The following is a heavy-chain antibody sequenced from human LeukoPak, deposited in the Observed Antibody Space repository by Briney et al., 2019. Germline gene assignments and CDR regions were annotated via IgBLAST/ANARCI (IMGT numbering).Heavy chain of an antibody. CDR3: ARGGPVAATHKYFQH. CDR1: GYTFTSYA. CDR2: INAGNGNT. Sequence: ASVKVSCKASGYTFTSYAMHWGRQAPGQRLEWMGWINAGNGNTKYSQKFQGSVTITRATSASTAHMELSSLRSEDTAVYYCARGGPVAATHKYFQHWGQGTLVTVSS. V-gene: IGHV1-3*01. D-gene: IGHD6-19*01. J-gene: IGHJ1*01.